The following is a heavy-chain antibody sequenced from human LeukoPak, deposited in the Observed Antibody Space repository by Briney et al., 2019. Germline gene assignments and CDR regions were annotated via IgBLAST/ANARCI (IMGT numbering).Heavy chain of an antibody. J-gene: IGHJ6*02. CDR2: TSYDGSNK. Sequence: QPGGSLRLSCAASGFTFSSYGMHWVRQAPGKGLEWVAVTSYDGSNKYYADSVKGRFTISRDNSKNTLYLQMNSLRAEDTAVYYCAKEISDIVATIFNYYYGMDVWGQGTTVTVSS. V-gene: IGHV3-30*18. CDR3: AKEISDIVATIFNYYYGMDV. CDR1: GFTFSSYG. D-gene: IGHD5-12*01.